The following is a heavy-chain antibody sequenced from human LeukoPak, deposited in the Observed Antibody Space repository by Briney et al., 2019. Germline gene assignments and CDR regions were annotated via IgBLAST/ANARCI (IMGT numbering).Heavy chain of an antibody. Sequence: SVKVSCKASGGTFSSYAISWVRQAPGQGLEWMGGIIPIFGTANYAQKFQGRVTITADESTSTAYMELSSLRSEDTAVYYCAREEREYCGGDCNDAFDIWGQGTMVTVSS. V-gene: IGHV1-69*01. J-gene: IGHJ3*02. CDR2: IIPIFGTA. CDR3: AREEREYCGGDCNDAFDI. CDR1: GGTFSSYA. D-gene: IGHD2-21*02.